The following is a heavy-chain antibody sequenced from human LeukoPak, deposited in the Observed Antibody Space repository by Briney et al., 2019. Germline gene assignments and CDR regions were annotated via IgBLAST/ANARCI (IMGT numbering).Heavy chain of an antibody. CDR3: ASSDWYAAFDI. V-gene: IGHV3-74*01. Sequence: YPGGSLRLSCAASGFAFSNNWMHWVRHAPGKGLLWVSRINGDGSSSSYADSVKARFTISRDNAKNTLYLQMNSLRAEDTAVYYCASSDWYAAFDIWGQGTMVTVSS. D-gene: IGHD3-9*01. CDR1: GFAFSNNW. J-gene: IGHJ3*02. CDR2: INGDGSSS.